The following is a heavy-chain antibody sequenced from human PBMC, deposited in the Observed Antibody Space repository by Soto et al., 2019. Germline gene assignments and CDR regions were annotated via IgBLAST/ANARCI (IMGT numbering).Heavy chain of an antibody. CDR1: GFTLSSYS. D-gene: IGHD6-19*01. CDR3: ARDTGLRSGGWSYDCDF. V-gene: IGHV3-48*02. CDR2: ISGSGGTI. Sequence: EVQLVESGGGLVQPGGSLRLSCAASGFTLSSYSMHWVRQAPGKGLEWVSYISGSGGTIYYADSVKGRFTISRDKAKNLLPVKINILRDEDTAVYFCARDTGLRSGGWSYDCDFWGQGTRVTVSS. J-gene: IGHJ4*02.